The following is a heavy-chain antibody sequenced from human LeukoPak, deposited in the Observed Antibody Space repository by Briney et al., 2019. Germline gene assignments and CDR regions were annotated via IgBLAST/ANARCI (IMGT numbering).Heavy chain of an antibody. CDR3: ATDGAGFDT. CDR1: GFTFSDYY. V-gene: IGHV3-33*03. CDR2: IWYDGSNK. J-gene: IGHJ5*02. Sequence: GGSLRLPCAASGFTFSDYYMSWIRQAPGKGLEWVAVIWYDGSNKYYADSVKGRFTISRDNAKKSLYLEMNNLRAEDTAVYYCATDGAGFDTWGQGVLVTVSS.